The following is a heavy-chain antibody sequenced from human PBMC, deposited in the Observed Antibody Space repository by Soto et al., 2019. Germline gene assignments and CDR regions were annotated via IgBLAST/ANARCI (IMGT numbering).Heavy chain of an antibody. CDR2: IIPIFGTA. J-gene: IGHJ3*02. D-gene: IGHD1-26*01. CDR3: ARDRRSGSYSDFDI. V-gene: IGHV1-69*06. Sequence: SVKVSCKASGGTFSSYAISWVRQAPGQGLEWMGGIIPIFGTANYAQKFQGRVTITADKSTSTAYMELSSLRSEDTAVYYCARDRRSGSYSDFDIWGQGTMVTVS. CDR1: GGTFSSYA.